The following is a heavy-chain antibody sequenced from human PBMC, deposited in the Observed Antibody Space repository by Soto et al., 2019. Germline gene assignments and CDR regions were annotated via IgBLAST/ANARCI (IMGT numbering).Heavy chain of an antibody. CDR3: ARDGLLGYFDY. CDR2: ISYDGSNK. CDR1: GGSFSGYY. Sequence: LCLTCAVYGGSFSGYYWSWIRQPPGKGLEWVAVISYDGSNKYYADSVKGRFTISRDNSKNTLYLQMNSLRAEDTAVYYCARDGLLGYFDYWGQGTLVTVSS. V-gene: IGHV3-30-3*01. D-gene: IGHD2-15*01. J-gene: IGHJ4*02.